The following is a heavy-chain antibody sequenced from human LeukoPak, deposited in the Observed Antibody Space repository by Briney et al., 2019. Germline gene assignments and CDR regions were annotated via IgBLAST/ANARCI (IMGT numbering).Heavy chain of an antibody. D-gene: IGHD4-23*01. Sequence: PGGSLRLSCAASGFTFSSYWMHWVRQAPGKGLVWVSRINSDGSSTSCADSVKGRFTISRDNAKNTLYLQMNSLRAEDTAVYYCARDKVVSHTFDYWGQGTLVTVSS. J-gene: IGHJ4*02. V-gene: IGHV3-74*01. CDR1: GFTFSSYW. CDR2: INSDGSST. CDR3: ARDKVVSHTFDY.